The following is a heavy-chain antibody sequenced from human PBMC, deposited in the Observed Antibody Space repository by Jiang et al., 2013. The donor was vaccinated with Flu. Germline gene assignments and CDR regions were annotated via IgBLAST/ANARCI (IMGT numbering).Heavy chain of an antibody. V-gene: IGHV4-59*01. J-gene: IGHJ4*02. CDR3: ARGRLRYFVAESPLDY. D-gene: IGHD3-9*01. CDR1: GGSISSYY. CDR2: IYYSGST. Sequence: GLVKPSETLSLTCTVSGGSISSYYWSWIRQPPGKGLEWIGYIYYSGSTNYNPSLKSRVTISVDTSKNQFSLKLSSVTAADTAVYYCARGRLRYFVAESPLDYWGQGTLVTVSS.